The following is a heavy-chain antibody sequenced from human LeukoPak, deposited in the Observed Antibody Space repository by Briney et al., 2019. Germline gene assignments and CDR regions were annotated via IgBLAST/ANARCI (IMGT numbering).Heavy chain of an antibody. CDR3: AKDNFHYYGSGSYPDY. J-gene: IGHJ4*02. CDR2: ISWNSGSI. Sequence: GGSLRLSCAASGFTFDDYAMHWVRQAPGKGLEWVSGISWNSGSIDYADSVKGRFTISRDNAKNSLYLQMNSLRAEDTALYYCAKDNFHYYGSGSYPDYWGQGTLVTVSS. D-gene: IGHD3-10*01. CDR1: GFTFDDYA. V-gene: IGHV3-9*01.